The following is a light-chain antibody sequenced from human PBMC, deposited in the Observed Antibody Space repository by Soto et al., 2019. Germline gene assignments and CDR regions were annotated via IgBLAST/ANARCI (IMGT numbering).Light chain of an antibody. J-gene: IGLJ3*02. Sequence: SYELTQPLSVSVALGQTARITCGGNNIGSKNVHWYQHNPGRAPVLVIYNDNNRPSGVPERFSGSNSGSTATLTISGAQAGDEADYFCHVWDSSSAVFGGGTKLTVL. V-gene: IGLV3-9*01. CDR2: NDN. CDR3: HVWDSSSAV. CDR1: NIGSKN.